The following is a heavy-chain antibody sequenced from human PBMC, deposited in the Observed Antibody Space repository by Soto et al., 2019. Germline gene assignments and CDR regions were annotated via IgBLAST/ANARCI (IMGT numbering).Heavy chain of an antibody. Sequence: SETLSLTCTVSGGSISSGGYYWSWIRQHPGKGLEWIGYIYYSWSTYYNPSLKSRVTISVDTSKNQFSLKLSFVTAADTAVYYCARFNQTQFDYWGQGTLVTVSS. CDR3: ARFNQTQFDY. CDR1: GGSISSGGYY. J-gene: IGHJ4*02. CDR2: IYYSWST. V-gene: IGHV4-31*03.